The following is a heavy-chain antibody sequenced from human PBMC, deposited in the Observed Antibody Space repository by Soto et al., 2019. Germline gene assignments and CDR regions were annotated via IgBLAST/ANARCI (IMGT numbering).Heavy chain of an antibody. V-gene: IGHV1-2*02. J-gene: IGHJ6*02. CDR1: GYTFTGYY. Sequence: ASVKVSCKASGYTFTGYYMHWVRQAPGQGLEWMGWINPNSGGTNYAQKFQGRVTMTRDTSISTAYMELSRLRSDDTAVYYCARDRRGMIAAAGYYYYYYGMDVWGQGTTVTVYS. D-gene: IGHD6-13*01. CDR3: ARDRRGMIAAAGYYYYYYGMDV. CDR2: INPNSGGT.